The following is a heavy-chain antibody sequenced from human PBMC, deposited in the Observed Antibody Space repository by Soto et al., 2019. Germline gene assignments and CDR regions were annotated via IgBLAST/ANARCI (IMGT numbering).Heavy chain of an antibody. CDR2: ISGYNGNT. V-gene: IGHV1-18*04. D-gene: IGHD3-10*01. CDR1: GYTFTSYG. J-gene: IGHJ6*02. Sequence: QVQLVQSGAEVKKPGASVKVSCKASGYTFTSYGVSWVRQAPGQGLEWMGWISGYNGNTNYAQKLQGRVTMTTDTSTSTAYMELRSLRSDDTAVYYWARAVNYYCGSGSPYYSGMDVWGQGITVCVSS. CDR3: ARAVNYYCGSGSPYYSGMDV.